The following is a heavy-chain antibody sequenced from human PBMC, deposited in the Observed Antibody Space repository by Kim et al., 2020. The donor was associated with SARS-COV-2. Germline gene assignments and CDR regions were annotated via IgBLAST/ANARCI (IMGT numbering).Heavy chain of an antibody. D-gene: IGHD3-3*01. CDR3: AKGDDFWSGRGVGPSDY. J-gene: IGHJ4*02. V-gene: IGHV3-23*01. Sequence: GKGRFTISRDNSKNTLYLQMNSLRAEDTAVYYCAKGDDFWSGRGVGPSDYWGQGTLVTVSS.